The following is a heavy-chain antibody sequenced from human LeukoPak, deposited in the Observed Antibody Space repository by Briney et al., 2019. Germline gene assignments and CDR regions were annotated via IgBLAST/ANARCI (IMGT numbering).Heavy chain of an antibody. J-gene: IGHJ4*02. CDR1: GGSISSYY. V-gene: IGHV4-4*07. Sequence: SETLSLTCTVSGGSISSYYWSWIRQPAGKGLEWIGRIYTRGSTSYNPSLKSRVTMSLDTSKNQFSLKLSSATAADTAVYYCTRGDDGYDFGNWGQGTLVTVSS. CDR2: IYTRGST. CDR3: TRGDDGYDFGN. D-gene: IGHD5-12*01.